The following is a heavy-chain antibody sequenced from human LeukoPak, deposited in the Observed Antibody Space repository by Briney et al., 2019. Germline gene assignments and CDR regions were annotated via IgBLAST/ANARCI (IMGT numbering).Heavy chain of an antibody. CDR2: IYNDGSNQ. Sequence: GRSLRLSCAASGFTFSNFGMHWVRQAPGKGLEGVAVIYNDGSNQLYGDSVMGRFTISRDNSKSTLSLQMNSLRAEDTALYYCARAPITSPFYFDYWGQGTLVTVSS. V-gene: IGHV3-33*08. CDR1: GFTFSNFG. CDR3: ARAPITSPFYFDY. D-gene: IGHD2-2*01. J-gene: IGHJ4*02.